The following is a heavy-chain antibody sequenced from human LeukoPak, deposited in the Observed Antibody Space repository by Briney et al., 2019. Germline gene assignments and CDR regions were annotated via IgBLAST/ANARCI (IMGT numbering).Heavy chain of an antibody. CDR3: AKDYSPWGDYYYYGMDV. CDR1: GFTFSSYR. V-gene: IGHV3-30*02. J-gene: IGHJ6*02. D-gene: IGHD2-21*01. CDR2: IDYDGSNK. Sequence: GGSLRLSCVASGFTFSSYRIQWVRQAPGKGLEWVTFIDYDGSNKYYADSVKGRFTISRDNSKNTLYLQMNSLRAEDTAVYYCAKDYSPWGDYYYYGMDVWGQGTTVTVSS.